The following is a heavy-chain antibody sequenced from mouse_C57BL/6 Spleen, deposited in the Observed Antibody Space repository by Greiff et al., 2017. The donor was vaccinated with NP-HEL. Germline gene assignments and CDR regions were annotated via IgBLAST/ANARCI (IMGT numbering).Heavy chain of an antibody. CDR1: GYAFSSYW. CDR2: IYPGDGDT. Sequence: VQLQQSGAELVKPGASVKISCKASGYAFSSYWMNWVKQRPGKGLEWIGQIYPGDGDTNYNGKFKGKATLTADKSSSTASMQLSSLTSEDSAVYFCARFTTVVATRWYFDVWGTGTTVTVSS. D-gene: IGHD1-1*01. V-gene: IGHV1-80*01. J-gene: IGHJ1*03. CDR3: ARFTTVVATRWYFDV.